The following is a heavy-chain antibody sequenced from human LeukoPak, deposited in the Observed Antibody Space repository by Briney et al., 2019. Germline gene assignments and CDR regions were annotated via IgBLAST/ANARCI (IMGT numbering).Heavy chain of an antibody. J-gene: IGHJ4*02. D-gene: IGHD3-10*01. CDR2: ISGSGDST. V-gene: IGHV3-23*01. CDR1: GFTFSSYA. Sequence: GGSLRLSCAASGFTFSSYAMSWVRQAPGKGLEWVSAISGSGDSTYYADSVKGRLTISRDNSRNTLYLQMNSLRAEDTAVYYCAKDRGFRYYFDYWGQGTLVTVSS. CDR3: AKDRGFRYYFDY.